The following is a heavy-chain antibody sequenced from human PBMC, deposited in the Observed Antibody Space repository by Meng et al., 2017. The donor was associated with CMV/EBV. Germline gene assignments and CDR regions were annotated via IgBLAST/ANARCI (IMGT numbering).Heavy chain of an antibody. CDR2: INSDGSST. Sequence: SGFAFSSSWMRWVRQAPGKGLVWVSRINSDGSSTSYADSVKGRFTISRDNAKNTLYLQMNSLRAEDTAVYYCARVKLGLGPNKVFDYWGQGTLVTVSS. V-gene: IGHV3-74*01. CDR3: ARVKLGLGPNKVFDY. J-gene: IGHJ4*02. D-gene: IGHD1-7*01. CDR1: GFAFSSSW.